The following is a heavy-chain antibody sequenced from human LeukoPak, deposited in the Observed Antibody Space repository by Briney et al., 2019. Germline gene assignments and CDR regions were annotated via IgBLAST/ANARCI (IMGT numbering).Heavy chain of an antibody. CDR3: ARDPYSGRYGDYYYYYMDV. Sequence: GGSLRLSCAASGFAFSTYNMNWVRQVPGKGLEWVSSITSSSTYMFYADSVKGRFTVSRDNAQNSLYLQINSLRAEDTAVYYCARDPYSGRYGDYYYYYMDVWGKGTTVTISS. D-gene: IGHD1-26*01. V-gene: IGHV3-21*01. CDR1: GFAFSTYN. J-gene: IGHJ6*03. CDR2: ITSSSTYM.